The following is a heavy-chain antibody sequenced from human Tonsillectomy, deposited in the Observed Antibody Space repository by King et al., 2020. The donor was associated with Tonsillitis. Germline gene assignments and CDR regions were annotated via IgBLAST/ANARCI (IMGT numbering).Heavy chain of an antibody. V-gene: IGHV3-15*07. CDR3: TTDIPPRGIVVPKTRYGDYAVPYDY. D-gene: IGHD4-17*01. CDR2: IKSKTDGGTT. Sequence: VQLVESGGGLVKPGGSLRLSCAASGFTFSNAWMNWVRQAPGKGLEWVGRIKSKTDGGTTDYAAPVKGRFTISRDDSKNTLYLQMNSLKTEDTAVYYCTTDIPPRGIVVPKTRYGDYAVPYDYWGQGTLVTVSS. J-gene: IGHJ4*02. CDR1: GFTFSNAW.